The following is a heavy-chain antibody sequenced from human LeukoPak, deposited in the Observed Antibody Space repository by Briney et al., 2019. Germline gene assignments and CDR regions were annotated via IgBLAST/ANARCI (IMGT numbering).Heavy chain of an antibody. CDR1: GFTFSNYN. V-gene: IGHV3-48*01. CDR2: VSPNGYTI. Sequence: GGSLRLSCAASGFTFSNYNMNWVRQTPGKGLEWVSYVSPNGYTIHYADSVKGRFTISRDNSKNTLYLQMNSLKAEDTAVYYCGTVFDHWGPGILVTVSS. D-gene: IGHD1-14*01. CDR3: GTVFDH. J-gene: IGHJ4*02.